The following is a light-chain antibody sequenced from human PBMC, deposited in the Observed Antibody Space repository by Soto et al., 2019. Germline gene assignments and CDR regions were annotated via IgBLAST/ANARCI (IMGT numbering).Light chain of an antibody. CDR2: QDH. Sequence: SYELTQPPSVSVSPGQTASITCSGDKLGDKYASWYQQKPGQSPVLVIYQDHKRPSGIPERFSGSISGNTATLTISGIQATEEGDYYCQAWDSSAAFFGGGTKLNVL. CDR1: KLGDKY. J-gene: IGLJ2*01. CDR3: QAWDSSAAF. V-gene: IGLV3-1*01.